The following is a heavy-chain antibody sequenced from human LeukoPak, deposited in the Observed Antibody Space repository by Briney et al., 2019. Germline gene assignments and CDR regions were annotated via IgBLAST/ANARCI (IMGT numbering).Heavy chain of an antibody. CDR1: GGTFSSYA. CDR2: IIPIFGTA. Sequence: SVKVSCKASGGTFSSYAISWVRQAPGQGLEWMGGIIPIFGTANYAQKFQGRVTITTDESTSTAYMELSSLRSEDTAVYYCASSTTPDYYYNYYMDVWGKGTTVTVSS. CDR3: ASSTTPDYYYNYYMDV. J-gene: IGHJ6*03. V-gene: IGHV1-69*05. D-gene: IGHD1-26*01.